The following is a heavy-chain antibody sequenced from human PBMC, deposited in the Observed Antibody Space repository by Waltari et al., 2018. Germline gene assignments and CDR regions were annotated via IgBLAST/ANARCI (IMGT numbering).Heavy chain of an antibody. D-gene: IGHD6-19*01. CDR3: ARGRTSGSDAFDI. Sequence: QVQLQESGPGLVKPSETLSLTCTVSGGPISSYYWSWIRQPPGKGLEWIGYIYYSGSTNYNPSLKSRVTISVDTSKNQFSLKLSSVTAADTAVYYCARGRTSGSDAFDIWGQGTMVTVSS. J-gene: IGHJ3*02. CDR1: GGPISSYY. CDR2: IYYSGST. V-gene: IGHV4-59*01.